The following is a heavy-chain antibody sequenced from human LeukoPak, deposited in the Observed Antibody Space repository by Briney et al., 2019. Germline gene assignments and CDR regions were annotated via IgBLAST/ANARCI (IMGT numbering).Heavy chain of an antibody. CDR1: GYTFTDYY. CDR3: ARGEMITFGGVIVISTFDI. CDR2: IYPKSGDT. J-gene: IGHJ3*02. D-gene: IGHD3-16*02. Sequence: ASVKVSCKASGYTFTDYYIHWVRQAPGQGLEWMGYIYPKSGDTKYAQKFQGRVTMTRDTSITTAYMELTRLTSDDTAVYYCARGEMITFGGVIVISTFDIWGQGTMVTVS. V-gene: IGHV1-2*02.